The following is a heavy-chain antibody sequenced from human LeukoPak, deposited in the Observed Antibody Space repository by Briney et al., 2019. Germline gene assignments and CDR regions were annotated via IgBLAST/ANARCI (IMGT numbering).Heavy chain of an antibody. CDR2: ISSSSSYI. V-gene: IGHV3-21*01. J-gene: IGHJ5*02. CDR3: ARDSSSWYNWFDP. D-gene: IGHD6-13*01. CDR1: GFTFSSYS. Sequence: GGSLRLSCAASGFTFSSYSMNWVRQAPGKGREWVSSISSSSSYIYYADSVKGRFTISRDNAKNSLYLQMNSLRAEDTAVYYCARDSSSWYNWFDPWGQGTLVTVSS.